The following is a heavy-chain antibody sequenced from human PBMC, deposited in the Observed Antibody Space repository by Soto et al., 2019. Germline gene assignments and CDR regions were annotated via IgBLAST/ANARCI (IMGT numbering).Heavy chain of an antibody. Sequence: WTWVRRPPGKGLEWVGYVYYTGTTMYNPSLKRRLTISVDRSKNQVSLNLTSVTAADTAVYYCARLGGYYQALDHWSQGTLVTVSS. J-gene: IGHJ4*02. CDR3: ARLGGYYQALDH. CDR2: VYYTGTT. V-gene: IGHV4-59*08. D-gene: IGHD3-3*01.